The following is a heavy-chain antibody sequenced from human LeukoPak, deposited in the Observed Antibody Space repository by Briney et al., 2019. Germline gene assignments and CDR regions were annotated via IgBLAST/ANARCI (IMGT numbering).Heavy chain of an antibody. D-gene: IGHD3-22*01. CDR1: GGSISRSRDY. CDR2: INHSGST. CDR3: ARGSSGYYYDRRWEFDP. J-gene: IGHJ5*02. Sequence: PSETLSLTCTVSGGSISRSRDYWGWIRQPPGKGLEWIGEINHSGSTNYNPSLKSRVTISVDTSKNQFSLKLSSVTAADTAVYYCARGSSGYYYDRRWEFDPWGQGTLVTVSS. V-gene: IGHV4-39*07.